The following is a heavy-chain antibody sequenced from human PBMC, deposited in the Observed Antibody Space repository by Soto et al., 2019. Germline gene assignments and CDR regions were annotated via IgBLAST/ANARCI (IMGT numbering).Heavy chain of an antibody. CDR2: VYYSGTP. Sequence: PSGTLSLTCAVCGGCTRHTSYFGAWIRQPPGKGLEWIASVYYSGTPYYNPSLKSRVTISIATSKTQVSLNLNSLTAADTAIYYCARLSGSYNDRYFDYWGQGTLVSVSS. J-gene: IGHJ4*02. V-gene: IGHV4-39*01. D-gene: IGHD1-26*01. CDR3: ARLSGSYNDRYFDY. CDR1: GGCTRHTSYF.